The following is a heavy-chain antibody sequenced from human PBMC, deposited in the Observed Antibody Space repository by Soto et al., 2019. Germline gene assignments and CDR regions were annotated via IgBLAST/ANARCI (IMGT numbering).Heavy chain of an antibody. CDR1: GFIFNSYE. D-gene: IGHD3-10*01. Sequence: GGSLRLSCAASGFIFNSYEMNWVRQAPGKGLEWVSYISDRGSTIYYADSVKGRFTISRDNAKNSLYLQMNSPRAEDTAVYYCARSNSFGYWGQGTLVTVSS. V-gene: IGHV3-48*03. CDR2: ISDRGSTI. CDR3: ARSNSFGY. J-gene: IGHJ4*02.